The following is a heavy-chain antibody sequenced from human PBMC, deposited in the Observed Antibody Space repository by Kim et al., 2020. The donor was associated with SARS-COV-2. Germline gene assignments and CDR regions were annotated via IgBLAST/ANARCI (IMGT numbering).Heavy chain of an antibody. J-gene: IGHJ4*02. CDR3: ARENCSGGSCYHDY. CDR1: GGSISSYY. Sequence: SETLSLTCTVSGGSISSYYWSWIRQPPGKGLEWIGYIYYSGSTNYNPSLKSRVTISVDTSKNQFSLKLSSVTAADTAVYYCARENCSGGSCYHDYWGQGTLVTVSS. D-gene: IGHD2-15*01. CDR2: IYYSGST. V-gene: IGHV4-59*08.